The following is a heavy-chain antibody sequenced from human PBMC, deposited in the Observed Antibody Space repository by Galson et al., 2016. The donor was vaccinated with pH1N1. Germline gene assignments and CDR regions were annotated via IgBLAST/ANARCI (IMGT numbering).Heavy chain of an antibody. Sequence: PALVKPTQTLTLTCTFSGFSLSTSGATVGWIRQPPGKALEWLALIYWNDDKRYSPSLKSRLTIIKDTSKNRVVLTMTNMDPVDTATYYCARFLYGDYSNWFAPWGQGTLVTVSS. CDR3: ARFLYGDYSNWFAP. CDR1: GFSLSTSGAT. CDR2: IYWNDDK. D-gene: IGHD4-17*01. J-gene: IGHJ5*02. V-gene: IGHV2-5*01.